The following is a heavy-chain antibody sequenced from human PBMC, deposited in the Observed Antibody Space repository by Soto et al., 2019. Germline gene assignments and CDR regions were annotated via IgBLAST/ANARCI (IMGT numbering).Heavy chain of an antibody. D-gene: IGHD4-4*01. Sequence: LCIAASGFTGSRYGMKWARQAPGKGLAWVSSLRSRSIYIYYADSVKGRFTISRDNAKNSLYLQMNSLRAEDTAVYYYARFTVTPPYSYGRAVWG. CDR3: ARFTVTPPYSYGRAV. CDR2: LRSRSIYI. V-gene: IGHV3-21*01. J-gene: IGHJ6*02. CDR1: GFTGSRYG.